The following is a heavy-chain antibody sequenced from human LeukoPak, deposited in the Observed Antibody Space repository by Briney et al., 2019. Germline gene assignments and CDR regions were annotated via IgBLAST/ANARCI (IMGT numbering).Heavy chain of an antibody. CDR2: ISAYNGNT. Sequence: WASVKVSCKASGYTFTSYYMHWVRQAPGQGLEWMGWISAYNGNTNYAQKFQGRVTMTTDTSTSTAYMELRSLRSDDTAVYYCARQIPEEGYCSNGVCYGPRSAFDYWGQGTLVTVSS. D-gene: IGHD2-8*01. J-gene: IGHJ4*02. V-gene: IGHV1-18*04. CDR3: ARQIPEEGYCSNGVCYGPRSAFDY. CDR1: GYTFTSYY.